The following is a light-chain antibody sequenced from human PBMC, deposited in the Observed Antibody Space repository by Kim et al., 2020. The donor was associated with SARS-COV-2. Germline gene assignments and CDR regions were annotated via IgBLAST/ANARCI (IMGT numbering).Light chain of an antibody. J-gene: IGKJ2*01. V-gene: IGKV1-33*01. CDR2: GAL. CDR1: RDISRY. CDR3: QQFHSVPYT. Sequence: ASVGDRVTITCQASRDISRYLTWYQQKPGRAPRLLIYGALNLQTGVPSRFSATASGTVFTFTITNLQPEEFATYYCQQFHSVPYTFGRGTKVDIK.